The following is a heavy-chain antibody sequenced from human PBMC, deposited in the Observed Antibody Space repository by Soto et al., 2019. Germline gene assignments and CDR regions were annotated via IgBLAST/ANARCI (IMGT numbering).Heavy chain of an antibody. CDR1: GGSFSGYY. CDR2: INHSGST. J-gene: IGHJ6*02. D-gene: IGHD6-6*01. CDR3: DGSSFLPSGALFLRLAV. Sequence: SETLSLTCAVYGGSFSGYYWTWIRQPPGTGLEWIGEINHSGSTNYNPSLKSRVTISVDMSKSQFSLKLTSVTAEDTALYFCDGSSFLPSGALFLRLAVCGQGTTVT. V-gene: IGHV4-34*01.